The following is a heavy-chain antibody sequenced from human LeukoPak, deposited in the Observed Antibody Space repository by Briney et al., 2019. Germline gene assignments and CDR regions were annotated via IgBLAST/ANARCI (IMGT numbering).Heavy chain of an antibody. V-gene: IGHV3-74*03. Sequence: PGGSLRLSCAASGFTFSRYWMQWVRQAPGKGLVWVSHITSGGSSSTYADSVKGRFTTSRDNAKNTLYLQMNSLRAEDTAVYYCVRDNYGVDFWGQGTLVTVSS. CDR1: GFTFSRYW. CDR2: ITSGGSSS. J-gene: IGHJ4*02. D-gene: IGHD3-10*01. CDR3: VRDNYGVDF.